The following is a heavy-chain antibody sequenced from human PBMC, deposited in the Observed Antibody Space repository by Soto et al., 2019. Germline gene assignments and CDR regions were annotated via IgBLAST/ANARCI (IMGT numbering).Heavy chain of an antibody. V-gene: IGHV3-23*01. CDR3: ANDRPRRTSGSVFDY. J-gene: IGHJ4*02. Sequence: EVQLLESGGKLVQPGGSLTLSCAASGFTFSTYAMAWVRQAPGKGLEWVSGVSASGLNTDYADHVKGRFYISRDNSKNTVSLHMNSLRAEDTALYYCANDRPRRTSGSVFDYWGQGTPVTVSS. CDR1: GFTFSTYA. CDR2: VSASGLNT. D-gene: IGHD1-1*01.